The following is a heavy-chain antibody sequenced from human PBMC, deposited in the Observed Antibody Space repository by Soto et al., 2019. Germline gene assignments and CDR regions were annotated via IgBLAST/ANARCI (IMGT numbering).Heavy chain of an antibody. Sequence: ASVKVFCKASGYTFTSYYMHWVRQAPGQGLEWMGIINPSGGSTSYAQKFQGRVTMTRDTSTSTVYMKLSSLRSEDTAVYYCARDFEYSSSGFPFDPWGQGTLVTVSS. D-gene: IGHD6-6*01. CDR2: INPSGGST. CDR1: GYTFTSYY. V-gene: IGHV1-46*01. CDR3: ARDFEYSSSGFPFDP. J-gene: IGHJ5*02.